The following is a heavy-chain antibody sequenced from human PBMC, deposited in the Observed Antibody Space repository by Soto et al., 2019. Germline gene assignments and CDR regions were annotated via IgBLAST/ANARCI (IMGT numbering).Heavy chain of an antibody. CDR1: GGTFSSYT. V-gene: IGHV1-69*02. J-gene: IGHJ3*02. D-gene: IGHD3-22*01. Sequence: QVQLVQSGAEVKKPGSSVKVSCKASGGTFSSYTISWVRQAPGQGLEWMGRIIPILGIANYAQKFQGRVTITADKSPSTAYMELSSLRSEDTAVYYCARGGFYYDSSGFDIWGQGTMVTVSS. CDR3: ARGGFYYDSSGFDI. CDR2: IIPILGIA.